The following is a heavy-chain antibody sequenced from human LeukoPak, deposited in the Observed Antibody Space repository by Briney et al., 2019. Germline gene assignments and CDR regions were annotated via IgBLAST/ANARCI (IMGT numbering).Heavy chain of an antibody. V-gene: IGHV4-59*01. CDR2: IYYSGNT. CDR1: GGSISNYY. CDR3: ARGEGVGAPDWFDP. J-gene: IGHJ5*02. D-gene: IGHD1-26*01. Sequence: PPETLSLTCTVSGGSISNYYWSWIRQPPGKGLEWIGYIYYSGNTNYNPSLGGRVTISIDTSKNHFSLMLSSVTAADTAVYYCARGEGVGAPDWFDPWGQGTLVTVSS.